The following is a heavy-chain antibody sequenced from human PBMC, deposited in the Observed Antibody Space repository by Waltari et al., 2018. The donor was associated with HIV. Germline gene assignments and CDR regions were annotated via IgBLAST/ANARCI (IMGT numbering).Heavy chain of an antibody. CDR1: GGSFSGYY. CDR2: INHSGST. CDR3: ARGRNYYGSGQIDY. Sequence: QVQLQQWGAGLLKPSETLSLTCAVYGGSFSGYYWSWIRQPPGKGLEWIGEINHSGSTNYNPSLKSRVTISVDTSKNQFSLKLSSVTAADTAVYYCARGRNYYGSGQIDYWGQGTLVTVSS. J-gene: IGHJ4*02. V-gene: IGHV4-34*01. D-gene: IGHD3-10*01.